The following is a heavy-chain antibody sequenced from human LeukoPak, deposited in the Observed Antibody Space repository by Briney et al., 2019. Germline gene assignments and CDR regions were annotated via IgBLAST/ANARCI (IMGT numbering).Heavy chain of an antibody. V-gene: IGHV4-34*01. CDR2: INHSGST. CDR3: ARAYTVTYYYYYYYMDV. J-gene: IGHJ6*03. CDR1: GGSFSGYY. Sequence: PSETLSLTCTVYGGSFSGYYWSWIRQPPGKGLEWIGEINHSGSTNYNPSLKSRVTISVDTSKNQFSLKLSSVTAADTAVYYCARAYTVTYYYYYYYMDVWGKGTTVTVSS. D-gene: IGHD4-11*01.